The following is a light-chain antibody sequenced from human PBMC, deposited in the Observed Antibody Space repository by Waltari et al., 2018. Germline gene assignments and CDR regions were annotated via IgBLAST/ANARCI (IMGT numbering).Light chain of an antibody. CDR3: SSYAGSLYV. Sequence: QSALTQPPSASGSPGQSVTISCTGTSSDVGGYNYVSWYQQHPGKAPKLMIYEVSKRPTGVPVRFAGSKSGNTASLTVSGLQAEEEADYYCSSYAGSLYVFGTGTKVTVL. CDR1: SSDVGGYNY. J-gene: IGLJ1*01. CDR2: EVS. V-gene: IGLV2-8*01.